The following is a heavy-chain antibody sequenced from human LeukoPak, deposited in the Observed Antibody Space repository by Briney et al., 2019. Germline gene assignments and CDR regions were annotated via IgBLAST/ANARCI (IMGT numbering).Heavy chain of an antibody. Sequence: PGGSLRLSCAASGFTFSSYAMSWVRQAPGKGLEWVSGISAGGGNTYYADSVKGRFTISRDNSKNTLYLQMNSLRAEDTAVYYCARGQRITMVRGVIMYWFDPWGQGTLVTVSS. CDR2: ISAGGGNT. V-gene: IGHV3-23*01. D-gene: IGHD3-10*01. J-gene: IGHJ5*02. CDR1: GFTFSSYA. CDR3: ARGQRITMVRGVIMYWFDP.